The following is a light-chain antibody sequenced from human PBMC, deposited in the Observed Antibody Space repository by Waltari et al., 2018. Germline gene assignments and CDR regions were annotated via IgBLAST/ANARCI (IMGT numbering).Light chain of an antibody. Sequence: DLQLTQSPSFLSASVGDRVNITCRASQGISSYLAWYQLEPGKAPDLLISTASTLQSGVPSRFSGTGSGTEFTLTISGLQPEDFGSYYCQQLHSYPLTFGGGTKVEI. J-gene: IGKJ4*01. CDR2: TAS. V-gene: IGKV1-9*01. CDR1: QGISSY. CDR3: QQLHSYPLT.